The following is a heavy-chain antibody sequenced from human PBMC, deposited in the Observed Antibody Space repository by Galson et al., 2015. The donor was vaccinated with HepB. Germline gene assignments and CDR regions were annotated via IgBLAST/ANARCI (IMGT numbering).Heavy chain of an antibody. CDR1: GFTFSSYG. V-gene: IGHV3-30*03. CDR2: ISYDGSNK. D-gene: IGHD3-3*01. CDR3: AGDTLLTYYDFWSGYYYDSTTGGGLDY. J-gene: IGHJ4*02. Sequence: SLRLSCAASGFTFSSYGMHWVRQAPGKGLEWVAVISYDGSNKYYADSVKGRFTISRDNSKNTLYLQMNSLRAEDTAVYYCAGDTLLTYYDFWSGYYYDSTTGGGLDYWGQGTLVTVSS.